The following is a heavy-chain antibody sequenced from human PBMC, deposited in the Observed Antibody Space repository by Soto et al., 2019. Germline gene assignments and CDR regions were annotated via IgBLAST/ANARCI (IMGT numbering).Heavy chain of an antibody. Sequence: QVQLQESGPGLVKPSQTLSLTCTVSGGSISSGGHYWSWIRQHPGKGLEWIGYIYYNGGTYYNPSLKSRVTISVDTSKNQCSLKVSSVTAADTAVYYCARGSHPWVGRDGYIFYWGQGPLVTVSS. J-gene: IGHJ4*02. CDR3: ARGSHPWVGRDGYIFY. CDR2: IYYNGGT. V-gene: IGHV4-30-4*01. D-gene: IGHD5-12*01. CDR1: GGSISSGGHY.